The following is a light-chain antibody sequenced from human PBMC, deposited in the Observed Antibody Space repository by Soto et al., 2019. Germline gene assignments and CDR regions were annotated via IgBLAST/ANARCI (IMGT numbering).Light chain of an antibody. CDR1: SSNIGRHD. J-gene: IGLJ2*01. V-gene: IGLV1-47*01. CDR2: RDN. Sequence: QPVLTQPPSASGTPGQRVTLSCSGSSSNIGRHDVYWYQHLPGTAPKVLIYRDNQRPSGVPDRFSGSKSGTSASLAISGLQSEDEADYFCATCDDDLSVLFGGGTKLTVL. CDR3: ATCDDDLSVL.